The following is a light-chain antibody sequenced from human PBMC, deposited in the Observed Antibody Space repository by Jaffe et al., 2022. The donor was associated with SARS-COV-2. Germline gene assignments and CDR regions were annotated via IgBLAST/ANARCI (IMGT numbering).Light chain of an antibody. CDR3: QQYYTIPRT. Sequence: DIVLTQSPDSLAVSLGERATVNCKSSQSVLLSFNNKNSIAWYQLKPGQPPKLLIHWASTRESGVPDRFSGSGSGTDFALTISSLQAEDVAVYYCQQYYTIPRTFGQGTKVEIK. J-gene: IGKJ1*01. CDR2: WAS. CDR1: QSVLLSFNNKNS. V-gene: IGKV4-1*01.